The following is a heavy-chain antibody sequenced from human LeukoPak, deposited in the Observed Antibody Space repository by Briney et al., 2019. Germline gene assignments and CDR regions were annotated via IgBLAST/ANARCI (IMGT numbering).Heavy chain of an antibody. J-gene: IGHJ1*01. CDR1: GNSISDYY. D-gene: IGHD3-22*01. CDR3: ARGYYYDSSGYPEYFQH. Sequence: SEILSLTCTVSGNSISDYYWGWIRQPPGKGPEWIGSMSQSGNTYYNPSLKSRVTISVDTSKNQFSLKLSSVTAADTAVYYCARGYYYDSSGYPEYFQHWGQGTLVTVSS. CDR2: MSQSGNT. V-gene: IGHV4-38-2*02.